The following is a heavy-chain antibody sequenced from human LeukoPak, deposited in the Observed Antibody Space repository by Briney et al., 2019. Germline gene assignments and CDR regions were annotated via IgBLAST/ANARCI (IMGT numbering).Heavy chain of an antibody. V-gene: IGHV4-39*07. Sequence: SETLSLTCTVSGGSISSSSYYWGWIRQPPGKGLEWIGSIYYSGSTYYNPSLKSRVTISVDTSKNQFSLKLSSVTAADTAVYYCARIRGYSYGSVAFDIWGQGTMVTVSS. D-gene: IGHD5-18*01. J-gene: IGHJ3*02. CDR2: IYYSGST. CDR1: GGSISSSSYY. CDR3: ARIRGYSYGSVAFDI.